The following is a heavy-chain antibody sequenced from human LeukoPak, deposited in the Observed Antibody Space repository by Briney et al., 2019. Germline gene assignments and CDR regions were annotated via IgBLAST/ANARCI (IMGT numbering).Heavy chain of an antibody. CDR2: IYYSGST. CDR3: ARAEITMIVVGAFDI. Sequence: KPSETLSLTCTVSGGSISTYYWSWIRQPAGKGLGWIGYIYYSGSTNYNPSLKSRVTISVDTSKNQFSLKLSSVTAADTAVYYCARAEITMIVVGAFDIWGQGTMVTVSS. CDR1: GGSISTYY. J-gene: IGHJ3*02. V-gene: IGHV4-59*01. D-gene: IGHD3-22*01.